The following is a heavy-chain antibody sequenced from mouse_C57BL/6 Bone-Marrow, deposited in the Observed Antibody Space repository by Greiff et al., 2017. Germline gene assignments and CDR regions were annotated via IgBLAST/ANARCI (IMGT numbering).Heavy chain of an antibody. V-gene: IGHV1-19*01. CDR3: ASGGMCYAMDY. J-gene: IGHJ4*01. CDR1: GYTFTDYY. CDR2: INPYNGGT. Sequence: EVHLVESGPVLVKPGASVKMSCKASGYTFTDYYMNWVKQSHGKSLEWIGVINPYNGGTSYNQKFKGKATLTVDKSSSTAYMELNSLTSEDSAVYYCASGGMCYAMDYWGQGTSVTVSS.